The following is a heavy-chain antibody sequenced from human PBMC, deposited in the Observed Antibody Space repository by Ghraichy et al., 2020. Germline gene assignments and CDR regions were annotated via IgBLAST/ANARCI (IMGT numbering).Heavy chain of an antibody. CDR3: ARDQFMTTVTTGYYYGMDV. D-gene: IGHD4-17*01. CDR1: GYTFTSYG. V-gene: IGHV1-18*01. J-gene: IGHJ6*02. CDR2: ISAYNGNT. Sequence: ASVKVSCKASGYTFTSYGISWVRQAPGQGLEWMGWISAYNGNTNYAQKLQCRVTMTTDTSTSTAYMELRSLRSDDTAVYYCARDQFMTTVTTGYYYGMDVWGQGTTVTVSS.